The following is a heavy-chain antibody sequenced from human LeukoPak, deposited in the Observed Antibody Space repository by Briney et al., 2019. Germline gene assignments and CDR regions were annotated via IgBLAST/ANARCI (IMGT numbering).Heavy chain of an antibody. CDR1: GGSFSGYY. D-gene: IGHD2-15*01. CDR3: ARVETGYCSGGSCLISFDY. CDR2: INHSGST. V-gene: IGHV4-34*01. J-gene: IGHJ4*02. Sequence: SETLSLTCAVYGGSFSGYYWSWIRQPPGKGLEWIGEINHSGSTNYNPSLKSRVTISVDMSKNQFSLKLSSVTAADTAVYYCARVETGYCSGGSCLISFDYWGQGTLVTVSS.